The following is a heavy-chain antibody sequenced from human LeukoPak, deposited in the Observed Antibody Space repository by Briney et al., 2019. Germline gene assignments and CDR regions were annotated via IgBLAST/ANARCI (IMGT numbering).Heavy chain of an antibody. D-gene: IGHD5-18*01. CDR3: ARQGYSYGYLLDY. V-gene: IGHV4-39*01. J-gene: IGHJ4*02. Sequence: SGTLSLTCTVSGGSISSSSYYWGWIRQPPGKGLEWIGSIYYSGTTYSNPSLKSRVTISVDTSKNQFSLKLRSVTAADTAVYYCARQGYSYGYLLDYWGQGTLVTVSS. CDR2: IYYSGTT. CDR1: GGSISSSSYY.